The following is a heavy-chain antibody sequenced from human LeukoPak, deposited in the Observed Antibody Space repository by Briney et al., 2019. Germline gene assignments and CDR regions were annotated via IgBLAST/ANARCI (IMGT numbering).Heavy chain of an antibody. Sequence: SETLSLTCSVSGASVTSGGFYWGWLRQPPGKEPEWNATVCYTRSTYYNPSLKIRVTISIDTSKNQFSLRLTSVTATDTAVYHCARHSGSGSLSRPFDPWGQGTLVTVSS. CDR3: ARHSGSGSLSRPFDP. J-gene: IGHJ5*02. CDR2: VCYTRST. V-gene: IGHV4-39*01. CDR1: GASVTSGGFY. D-gene: IGHD3-10*01.